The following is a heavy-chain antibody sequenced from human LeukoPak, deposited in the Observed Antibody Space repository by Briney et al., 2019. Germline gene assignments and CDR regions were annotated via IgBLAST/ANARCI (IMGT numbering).Heavy chain of an antibody. CDR2: ISGSGDTT. J-gene: IGHJ4*02. Sequence: GGSLRLSCVASGFTFSSYAMSWVRQAPGKGLEWVSAISGSGDTTYYADSVKGRFTISRDNSKNTLYLQMNSLRAEDTAVYYCAKDPFRARISAPDYWGQGTLVTVSP. V-gene: IGHV3-23*01. CDR1: GFTFSSYA. D-gene: IGHD6-6*01. CDR3: AKDPFRARISAPDY.